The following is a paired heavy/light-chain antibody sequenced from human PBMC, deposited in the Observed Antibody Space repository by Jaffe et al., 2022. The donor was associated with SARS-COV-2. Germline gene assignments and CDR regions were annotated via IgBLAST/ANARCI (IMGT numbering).Light chain of an antibody. CDR1: GSNIGSGY. Sequence: QSVLTQPPSASGTPGQRVTISCSGSGSNIGSGYVSWYQELPGTAPKLLIYRNNQRPSGVPDRFSGSKSGTSASLAISGLRSEDEGDYYCAAWDESLSGHVVFGGGTKLTVL. V-gene: IGLV1-47*01. J-gene: IGLJ2*01. CDR2: RNN. CDR3: AAWDESLSGHVV.
Heavy chain of an antibody. Sequence: QITLKESGPTLVKPTQTLTLTCTFSGFSLTTSGVGVGWFRQPPGKALEWLAVIYWDDDKRYSPSLKTRLTITQDTSKNQVLLTMTNMDPVDTATYYCARNVPYSSGWYRGVWFDPWGQGTLVTVSS. D-gene: IGHD6-19*01. CDR3: ARNVPYSSGWYRGVWFDP. CDR1: GFSLTTSGVG. V-gene: IGHV2-5*02. CDR2: IYWDDDK. J-gene: IGHJ5*02.